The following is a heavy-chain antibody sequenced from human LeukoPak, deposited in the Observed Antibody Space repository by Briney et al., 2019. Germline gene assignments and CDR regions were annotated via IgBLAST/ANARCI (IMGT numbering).Heavy chain of an antibody. CDR2: ISAYNGNT. CDR1: GYTFTSYG. V-gene: IGHV1-18*01. Sequence: GASVKVSCKASGYTFTSYGISWVRQAPGQGLEWMGWISAYNGNTNYAQKLQGRVTMTRDTSISTAYMELSRLRSDDTAVYYCARERNSNYGRYFNYWGQGTLVTVSS. CDR3: ARERNSNYGRYFNY. D-gene: IGHD4-17*01. J-gene: IGHJ4*02.